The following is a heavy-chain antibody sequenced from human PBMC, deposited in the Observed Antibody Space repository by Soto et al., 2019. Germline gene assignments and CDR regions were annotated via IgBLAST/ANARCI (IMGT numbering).Heavy chain of an antibody. D-gene: IGHD2-8*01. Sequence: SVKVSCKASGGTFSSYAISWVRQAPGQGLEWMGGIIPIFGTANYAQKFQGRVTITADESTSTAYMELSSLRSEDTAVYYCARTLDIVLMVYAIHPGYYYGMDVWGQGATVTVSS. CDR1: GGTFSSYA. V-gene: IGHV1-69*13. J-gene: IGHJ6*02. CDR2: IIPIFGTA. CDR3: ARTLDIVLMVYAIHPGYYYGMDV.